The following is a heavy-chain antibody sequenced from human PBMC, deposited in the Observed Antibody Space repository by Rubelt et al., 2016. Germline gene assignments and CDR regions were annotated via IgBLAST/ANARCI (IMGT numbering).Heavy chain of an antibody. V-gene: IGHV3-21*01. Sequence: MGLEWVSSISSSGSYIYYADSVRGRFTISRDNAKSSLSLQMNSLRAEDTAVYYCARGLTIAVAGTPDYWGQGTLVTASS. CDR3: ARGLTIAVAGTPDY. J-gene: IGHJ4*02. CDR2: ISSSGSYI. D-gene: IGHD6-19*01.